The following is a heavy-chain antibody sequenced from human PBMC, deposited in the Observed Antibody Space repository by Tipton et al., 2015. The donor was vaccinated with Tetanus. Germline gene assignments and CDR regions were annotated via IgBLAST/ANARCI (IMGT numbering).Heavy chain of an antibody. Sequence: SLRLSCAASGFTVTSTYMAWVRQAPGKGLEWISVSYAGGNYAYYADSVKGRFTTSRDDSKSTLFLHMTGLRAEDTAVYYCAKVRGTLRYSFDSWGQGTLVTVSS. J-gene: IGHJ5*01. D-gene: IGHD1-26*01. CDR1: GFTVTSTY. CDR2: SYAGGNYA. V-gene: IGHV3-23*03. CDR3: AKVRGTLRYSFDS.